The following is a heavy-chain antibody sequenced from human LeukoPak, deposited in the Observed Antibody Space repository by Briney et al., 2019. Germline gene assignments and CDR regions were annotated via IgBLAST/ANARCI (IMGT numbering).Heavy chain of an antibody. D-gene: IGHD3-10*01. CDR1: GASISSSHW. CDR3: ARGEEHGSGTVHFDY. Sequence: KPSETLSLTCAVSGASISSSHWWSWVRQPPRKGLERIGESYHGGSTNCNPSIKGRVTISVDRSNTQFSLRLTSVTAADTAVYYCARGEEHGSGTVHFDYWGQGTLVTVSS. J-gene: IGHJ4*02. V-gene: IGHV4-4*02. CDR2: SYHGGST.